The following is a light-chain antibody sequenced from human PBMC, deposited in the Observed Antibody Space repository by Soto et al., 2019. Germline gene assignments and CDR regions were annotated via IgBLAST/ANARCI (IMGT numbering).Light chain of an antibody. V-gene: IGLV1-47*01. CDR2: RSN. Sequence: QSVLTQPPSASGTPGQRVTISCSGSSSNFASNSVYWYQQVPGTAPKHLIYRSNQRPSGVPDRFSGSKSGTSASLAISGLRSEDEADYYCVAWADNLSCVLFGGGTQLTVL. CDR3: VAWADNLSCVL. CDR1: SSNFASNS. J-gene: IGLJ2*01.